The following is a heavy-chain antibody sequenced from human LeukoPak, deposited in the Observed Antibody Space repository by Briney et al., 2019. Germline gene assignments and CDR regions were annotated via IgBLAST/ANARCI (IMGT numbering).Heavy chain of an antibody. J-gene: IGHJ4*02. CDR1: GVSISSSNW. CDR2: IYHSGST. V-gene: IGHV4-4*02. D-gene: IGHD3-22*01. CDR3: ARDQGGYPDY. Sequence: SETLSLTCAVSGVSISSSNWWRWVRQPPGKGLEWIGEIYHSGSTNYNPSLKSRVTISVDTSKNQFSPKLSSVTAADTAVYYCARDQGGYPDYWGQGTLVTVSS.